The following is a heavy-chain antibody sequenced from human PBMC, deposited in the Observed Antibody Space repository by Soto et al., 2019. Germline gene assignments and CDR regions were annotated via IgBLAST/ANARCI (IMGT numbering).Heavy chain of an antibody. Sequence: ASVKVSFKASGYTFTSYAMHWVRQAPGQRLEWMGWINAGNGNTKYSQKFQGRVTITRDTSASTAYMELSSLRSEDTAVYYCARERVRWLPSNPPFDYWGQGTLVTVSS. V-gene: IGHV1-3*01. CDR3: ARERVRWLPSNPPFDY. CDR1: GYTFTSYA. CDR2: INAGNGNT. D-gene: IGHD5-12*01. J-gene: IGHJ4*02.